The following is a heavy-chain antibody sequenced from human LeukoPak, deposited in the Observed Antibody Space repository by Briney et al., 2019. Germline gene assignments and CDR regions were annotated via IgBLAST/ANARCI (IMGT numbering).Heavy chain of an antibody. Sequence: GASVKVSCKTSGYTFTNYYIHWVRQAPGQGLEWVGWINPNSGGTNYAQKFQGRVTMTSDTSISTAYMELSRLRSDDTAVYYCARAMGCRSGGSCYSPYDAFDIWGQGTMVTVSS. J-gene: IGHJ3*02. V-gene: IGHV1-2*02. CDR3: ARAMGCRSGGSCYSPYDAFDI. CDR2: INPNSGGT. D-gene: IGHD2-15*01. CDR1: GYTFTNYY.